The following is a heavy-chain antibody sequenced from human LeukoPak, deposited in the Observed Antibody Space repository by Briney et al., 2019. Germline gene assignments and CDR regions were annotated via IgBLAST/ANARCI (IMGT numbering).Heavy chain of an antibody. CDR3: AKTGYSSGWCFDY. D-gene: IGHD6-19*01. CDR1: GFTFNNYG. Sequence: PGRSLRLSCAASGFTFNNYGMHWVRQAPGKGLEWVAVISYDGSNKYYADSVKGRFTISRDNSKNTLYLQMNSLRAEDTAVYYCAKTGYSSGWCFDYWGQGTLVTVSS. CDR2: ISYDGSNK. J-gene: IGHJ4*02. V-gene: IGHV3-30*18.